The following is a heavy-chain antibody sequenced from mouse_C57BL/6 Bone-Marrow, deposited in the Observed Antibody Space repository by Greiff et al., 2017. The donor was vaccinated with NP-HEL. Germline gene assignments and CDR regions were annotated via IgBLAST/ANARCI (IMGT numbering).Heavy chain of an antibody. CDR1: GFTFSDYG. J-gene: IGHJ3*01. V-gene: IGHV5-17*01. CDR3: GRQPWLAY. Sequence: EVQLVESGGGLVKPGGSLKLSCAASGFTFSDYGMHWVRQAPEKGLEWVAYISSGSSTIYYADTVKGRFTFTIDNATNTLFLHMPSLRSEATAMFYSGRQPWLAYGGRGTGVTVSA. CDR2: ISSGSSTI.